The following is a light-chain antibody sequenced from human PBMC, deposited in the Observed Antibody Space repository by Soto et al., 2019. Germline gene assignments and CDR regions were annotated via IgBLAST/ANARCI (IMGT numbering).Light chain of an antibody. CDR1: QNIYSN. V-gene: IGKV3-15*01. CDR2: RAS. J-gene: IGKJ5*01. CDR3: QHADSFPLIT. Sequence: IVMTQSPATLSVSPGERATFSCRASQNIYSNIAWYQQRPGQAPRLLIYRASTRATGVPARFSGSGSGTEFTLTISSLQPEDFATYYCQHADSFPLITFGQGTRLEIK.